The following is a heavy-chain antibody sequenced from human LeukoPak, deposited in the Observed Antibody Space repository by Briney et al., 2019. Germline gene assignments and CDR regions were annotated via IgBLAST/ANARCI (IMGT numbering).Heavy chain of an antibody. CDR2: IYTSGST. J-gene: IGHJ3*02. CDR1: GGSISSGSYY. CDR3: ARDGYYYGNAFDI. Sequence: SETLSLTRTVSGGSISSGSYYWSWIRQPAGKGLEWIGRIYTSGSTNYNPSLKSRVTISVDTSKNQFSLKLSSVTAADTAVYYCARDGYYYGNAFDIWGQGTMVTVSS. D-gene: IGHD3-10*01. V-gene: IGHV4-61*02.